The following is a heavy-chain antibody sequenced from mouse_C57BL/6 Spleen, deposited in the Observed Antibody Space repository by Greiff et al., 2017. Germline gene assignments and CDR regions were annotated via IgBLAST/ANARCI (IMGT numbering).Heavy chain of an antibody. CDR2: ILPGSGST. CDR3: ASEDPSSRGYFDY. CDR1: GYTFTGYW. Sequence: VQLQQSGAELMKPGASVKLSCKATGYTFTGYWIEWVKQRPGHGLEWIGEILPGSGSTKYNGKFKGKATVTADTSSNTAYMQLSSLTTEDSAIYYSASEDPSSRGYFDYWGRGSTRTVSS. J-gene: IGHJ2*01. V-gene: IGHV1-9*01.